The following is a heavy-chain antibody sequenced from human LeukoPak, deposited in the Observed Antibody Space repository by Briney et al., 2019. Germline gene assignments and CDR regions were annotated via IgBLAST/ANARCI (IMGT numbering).Heavy chain of an antibody. D-gene: IGHD2/OR15-2a*01. CDR1: GGTFTDYG. CDR2: IIPIFATA. J-gene: IGHJ4*02. CDR3: ASDGGFEYYFDY. Sequence: SVKVSCKSSGGTFTDYGITWRRHAPGQGLEWMGRIIPIFATANYAQKFQGRVTITADTSTNTAYMELTSLRSEDTAVYYCASDGGFEYYFDYWGQGTLLTVSS. V-gene: IGHV1-69*06.